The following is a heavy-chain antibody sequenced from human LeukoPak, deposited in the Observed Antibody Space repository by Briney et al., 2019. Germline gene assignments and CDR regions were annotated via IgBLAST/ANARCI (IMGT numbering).Heavy chain of an antibody. CDR3: ARSGRFPLSAEAGTD. V-gene: IGHV5-51*01. CDR1: GYSFTSYW. J-gene: IGHJ4*02. Sequence: GESLKISCKGSGYSFTSYWIGWVRQMPGKGLEWMGIIYPGDSDTRYSPSFQGQVTISAVKSISTAYLQWSSLKASDTAMYYCARSGRFPLSAEAGTDWGQGTLVTVSS. CDR2: IYPGDSDT. D-gene: IGHD6-19*01.